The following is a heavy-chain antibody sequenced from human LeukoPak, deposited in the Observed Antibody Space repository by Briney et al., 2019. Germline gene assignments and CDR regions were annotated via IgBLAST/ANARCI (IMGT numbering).Heavy chain of an antibody. J-gene: IGHJ4*02. D-gene: IGHD2-2*01. Sequence: SETLSLTCTVSGGSISSYYWSWIRQPPGKGLEWIGYIYYSGSTNYNPSLKSRVTISVDTSKNQFSPKLSSVTAADTAVYYCARAGVVVPAPNFDYWGQGTLVTVSS. CDR3: ARAGVVVPAPNFDY. CDR2: IYYSGST. CDR1: GGSISSYY. V-gene: IGHV4-59*01.